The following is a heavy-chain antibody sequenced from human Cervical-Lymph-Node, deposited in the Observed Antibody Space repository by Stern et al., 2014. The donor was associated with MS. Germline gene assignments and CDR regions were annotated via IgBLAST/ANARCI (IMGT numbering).Heavy chain of an antibody. CDR2: ISYSGNT. Sequence: VQLVESGPGLVKPSQTLSLTCTVSGGSVSSGSRYWSWIRQHPGKGLEWIGYISYSGNTYYSPSLQSRLTIFMDTSKNQFSLKLRSVTAADTAIYYCARVTEFLRFFYPDYWGQGTLVTVSS. CDR3: ARVTEFLRFFYPDY. V-gene: IGHV4-31*03. J-gene: IGHJ4*02. CDR1: GGSVSSGSRY. D-gene: IGHD3-3*01.